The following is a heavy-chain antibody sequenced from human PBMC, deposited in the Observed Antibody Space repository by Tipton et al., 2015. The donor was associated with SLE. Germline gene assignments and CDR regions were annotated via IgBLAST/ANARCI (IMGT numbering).Heavy chain of an antibody. J-gene: IGHJ4*02. CDR2: MYHSGST. V-gene: IGHV4-59*07. D-gene: IGHD2-15*01. CDR1: GGSISSYY. CDR3: ARGGGVAPLDY. Sequence: TLSLTCTVSGGSISSYYWSWIRQPPGKGLEWIGYMYHSGSTNYNPSLKSRVTISVDTSKNQFSLKLSSVTAADTAVYYCARGGGVAPLDYWGQGTLVTVSS.